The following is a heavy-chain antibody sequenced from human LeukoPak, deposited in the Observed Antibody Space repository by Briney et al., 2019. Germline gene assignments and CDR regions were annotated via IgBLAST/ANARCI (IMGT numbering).Heavy chain of an antibody. Sequence: GGSLRLSCAASGITFSDYYMSWIRQAPGKGLEWVSYISSGGSTIYYADSVKGRFTISRDNAKNSLYLQMNSLRAEDTAVYYCARDRSTYYDSSGLGNFQHWGQGTLVTVSS. V-gene: IGHV3-11*04. CDR1: GITFSDYY. J-gene: IGHJ1*01. CDR2: ISSGGSTI. D-gene: IGHD3-22*01. CDR3: ARDRSTYYDSSGLGNFQH.